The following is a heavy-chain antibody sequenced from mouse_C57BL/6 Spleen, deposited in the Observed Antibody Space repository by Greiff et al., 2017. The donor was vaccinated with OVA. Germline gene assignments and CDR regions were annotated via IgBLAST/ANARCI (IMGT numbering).Heavy chain of an antibody. CDR2: INPSTGGT. CDR1: GYSFTGYY. D-gene: IGHD1-1*01. J-gene: IGHJ3*01. Sequence: VQLQQSGPELVKPGASVKISCKASGYSFTGYYMNWVKQSPEKSLEWIGEINPSTGGTTYNQKFKAKATLTVDKSSSTAYMQLKSLTSEDSAVYYCARFGSSYWGQGTLVTVSA. CDR3: ARFGSSY. V-gene: IGHV1-42*01.